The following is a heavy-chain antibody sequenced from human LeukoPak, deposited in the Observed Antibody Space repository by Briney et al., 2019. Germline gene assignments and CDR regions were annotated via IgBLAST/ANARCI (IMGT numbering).Heavy chain of an antibody. CDR1: GFTFSSYS. V-gene: IGHV3-48*01. J-gene: IGHJ3*02. CDR3: ASGRGPADAFDI. CDR2: ISSSSSTI. Sequence: PGGSLRLSCAASGFTFSSYSMNWVRQAPGKGLEGVSYISSSSSTIYYADSVKGRFTISRDNAKSSLYLQMNSLRAEDTAVYYCASGRGPADAFDIWGQGTMVTVSS. D-gene: IGHD2-15*01.